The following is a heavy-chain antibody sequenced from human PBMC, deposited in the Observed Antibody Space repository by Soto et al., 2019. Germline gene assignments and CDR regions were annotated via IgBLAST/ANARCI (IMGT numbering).Heavy chain of an antibody. CDR1: GFTFSSYA. CDR2: ISYDGSNK. J-gene: IGHJ4*02. Sequence: QVQLVESGGGVVQPGRSLRLSCAASGFTFSSYAMHWVRQAPGKGLEWVAVISYDGSNKYYADSVKGRFTISRDNSKNTLYLQMNSLRAEYTAVYYCATDSPIAAATIDYWFQGTLVNVSS. V-gene: IGHV3-30-3*01. D-gene: IGHD6-13*01. CDR3: ATDSPIAAATIDY.